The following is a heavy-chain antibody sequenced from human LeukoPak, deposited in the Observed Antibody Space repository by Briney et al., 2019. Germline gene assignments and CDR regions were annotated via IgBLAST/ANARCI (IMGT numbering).Heavy chain of an antibody. CDR2: IWYDGSNK. CDR1: GFTFSSYG. CDR3: ARDRRIQLWLPPGFDY. D-gene: IGHD5-18*01. Sequence: GGSLRLSCAASGFTFSSYGMHWVRQAPGKGLEWVAVIWYDGSNKYYADSVKGRFTISRDNSKNTLYLQMNSLRAEDTAVYYRARDRRIQLWLPPGFDYWGQGTLVTVSS. V-gene: IGHV3-33*01. J-gene: IGHJ4*02.